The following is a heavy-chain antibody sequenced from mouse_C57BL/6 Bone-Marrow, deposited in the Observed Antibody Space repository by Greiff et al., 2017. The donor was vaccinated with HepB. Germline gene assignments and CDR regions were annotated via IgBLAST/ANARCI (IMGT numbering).Heavy chain of an antibody. CDR1: GYAFTNYL. CDR3: ARWIGGRRGFAY. D-gene: IGHD2-14*01. Sequence: VQLQQSGAELVRPGTSVKVSCKASGYAFTNYLIEWVKQRPGQGLEWIGVINPGSGCTNYNEEFKGKATLTADKSSSTAYMQLSSLTSEDSAVYFCARWIGGRRGFAYCGQGTVVTVTA. V-gene: IGHV1-54*01. CDR2: INPGSGCT. J-gene: IGHJ3*01.